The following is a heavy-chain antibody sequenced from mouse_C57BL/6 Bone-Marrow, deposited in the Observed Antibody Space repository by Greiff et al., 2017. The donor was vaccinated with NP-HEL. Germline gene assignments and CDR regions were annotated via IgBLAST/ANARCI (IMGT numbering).Heavy chain of an antibody. CDR3: ASITTVVAEPNFDY. V-gene: IGHV1-59*01. CDR1: GYTFTSYW. J-gene: IGHJ2*01. CDR2: IDPSDSYT. Sequence: VQLQQPGAELVRPGTSVKLSCKASGYTFTSYWMHWVKQRPGQGLEWIGVIDPSDSYTNYNQKFKGKATLTVDTSSSTAYMQLSSLTSEDSAVYYCASITTVVAEPNFDYWGQGTTLTVSS. D-gene: IGHD1-1*01.